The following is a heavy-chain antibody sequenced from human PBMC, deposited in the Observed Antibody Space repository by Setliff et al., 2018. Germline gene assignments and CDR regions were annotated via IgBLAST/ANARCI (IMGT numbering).Heavy chain of an antibody. CDR3: AGGLNSVSWTFAY. J-gene: IGHJ4*02. Sequence: PSETLSLTCTVSGGSISRYHWSWIRQPPGKGLEWIGYIQTSGTTNYNPSLKSRVTISVDTSKNQFSLKVNSVTAADTAVYYCAGGLNSVSWTFAYWGQGSLVTVSS. CDR1: GGSISRYH. CDR2: IQTSGTT. D-gene: IGHD2-15*01. V-gene: IGHV4-4*08.